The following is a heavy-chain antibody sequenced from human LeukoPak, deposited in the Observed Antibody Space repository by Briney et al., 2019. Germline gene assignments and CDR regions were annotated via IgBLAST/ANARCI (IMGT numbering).Heavy chain of an antibody. CDR3: ARDLYDSSGYPYFDY. V-gene: IGHV3-11*01. D-gene: IGHD3-22*01. CDR2: ISSSGSTI. Sequence: GESLRLSCAAFGFTFSDYYMSWIRQAPGKGLEWVSYISSSGSTIYYADSVKGRFTISRDNAKNSLYLQMNSLRAEDTAVYYCARDLYDSSGYPYFDYWGQGTLVTVSS. CDR1: GFTFSDYY. J-gene: IGHJ4*02.